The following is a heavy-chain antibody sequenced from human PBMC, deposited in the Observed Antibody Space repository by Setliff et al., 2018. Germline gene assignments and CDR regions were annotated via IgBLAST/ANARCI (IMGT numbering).Heavy chain of an antibody. V-gene: IGHV1-2*02. J-gene: IGHJ4*02. Sequence: ASVKVSCKASGYTFTGYYMHWVRQAPGQGLEWMGWIIPNSGGRNYAQKFQGRVTMTRDTSINTAYMELRSLTSDDMAVYYCARGYCDGIGCPAPLYYFDSWGQGTLVTVSS. D-gene: IGHD2-21*01. CDR3: ARGYCDGIGCPAPLYYFDS. CDR1: GYTFTGYY. CDR2: IIPNSGGR.